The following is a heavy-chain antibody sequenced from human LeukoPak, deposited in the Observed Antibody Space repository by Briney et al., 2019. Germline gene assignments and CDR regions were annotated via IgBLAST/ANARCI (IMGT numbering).Heavy chain of an antibody. CDR3: VRESIIEHNNRWYDGLDI. CDR1: GFSFKRYW. Sequence: SGGSLRLSCTASGFSFKRYWMHWVRQAPGKGLVWVSRIKSDGKTNYADSVKGRFTISRDNAKNSLYLEMNSMRAEDTALYYCVRESIIEHNNRWYDGLDIWGQGTMVTVSS. CDR2: IKSDGKT. J-gene: IGHJ3*02. D-gene: IGHD2-15*01. V-gene: IGHV3-74*01.